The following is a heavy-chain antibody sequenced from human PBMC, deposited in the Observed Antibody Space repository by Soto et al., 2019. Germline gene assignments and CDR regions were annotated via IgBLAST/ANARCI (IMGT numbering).Heavy chain of an antibody. J-gene: IGHJ3*02. Sequence: QVQLQESGPGLVKPSQTLSLTCSVSGASISSGDSFWSWIRQPPGKGLEWIAYIHYSVTTYYNPSLMSRITISVDLSMNQFSLKLTSVTAAVTAVYYCARDRWMTTGDDAFDIWVQGTMVTVSS. V-gene: IGHV4-30-4*01. D-gene: IGHD4-17*01. CDR2: IHYSVTT. CDR3: ARDRWMTTGDDAFDI. CDR1: GASISSGDSF.